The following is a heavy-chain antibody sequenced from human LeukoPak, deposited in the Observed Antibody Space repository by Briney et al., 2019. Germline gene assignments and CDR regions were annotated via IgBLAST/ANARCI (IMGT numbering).Heavy chain of an antibody. CDR1: GGTFSSCA. CDR3: ARVGIAAAGSNAPIQH. D-gene: IGHD6-13*01. V-gene: IGHV1-69*13. CDR2: IIPIFGTA. J-gene: IGHJ1*01. Sequence: SVKVSCKASGGTFSSCAISWVRQAPGQGLEWMGGIIPIFGTANYAQKFQGRVAITADESTSTAYMELSSLRSEDTAVYYCARVGIAAAGSNAPIQHWGQGTLVTVSS.